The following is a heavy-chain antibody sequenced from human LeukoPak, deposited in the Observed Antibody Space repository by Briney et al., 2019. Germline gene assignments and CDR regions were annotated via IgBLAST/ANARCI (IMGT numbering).Heavy chain of an antibody. V-gene: IGHV4-39*07. CDR2: IYYSGST. D-gene: IGHD1-26*01. CDR3: ARDLSRELGAFDI. J-gene: IGHJ3*02. Sequence: SETLSLTCTVSGGSISSSSYYWGWIRQPPGKGLGWIGSIYYSGSTYYNPSLKSRVTISVDTSKNQFSLKLSSVTAADTAVYYCARDLSRELGAFDIWGQGTMVTVSS. CDR1: GGSISSSSYY.